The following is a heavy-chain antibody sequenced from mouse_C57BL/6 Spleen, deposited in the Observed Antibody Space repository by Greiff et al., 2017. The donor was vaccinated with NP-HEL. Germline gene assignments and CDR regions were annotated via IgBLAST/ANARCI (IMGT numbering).Heavy chain of an antibody. CDR2: IDPNSGGT. J-gene: IGHJ2*01. CDR1: GYTFTSYW. D-gene: IGHD2-4*01. CDR3: AREGDDYGGYYFDY. Sequence: QQSCKASGYTFTSYWMHWVKQRPGRGLEWIGRIDPNSGGTKYNEKFKSKATLTVDKPSSTAYMQLSSLTSEDSAVYYCAREGDDYGGYYFDYWGQGTTLTVSS. V-gene: IGHV1-72*01.